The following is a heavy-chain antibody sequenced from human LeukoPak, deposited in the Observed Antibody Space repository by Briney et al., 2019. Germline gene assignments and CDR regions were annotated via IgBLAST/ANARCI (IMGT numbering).Heavy chain of an antibody. Sequence: PGGSLRLSCAASGFSFRSYGMHWVRQAPGKGLECVAVIWYDGTNKYYADSVKGRFTISRDNSKNTLYLQMNSLRAEDTAVYYCARDQRGFSYSKYYFDYWGQGNLVTVSS. D-gene: IGHD5-18*01. CDR2: IWYDGTNK. CDR1: GFSFRSYG. CDR3: ARDQRGFSYSKYYFDY. V-gene: IGHV3-33*01. J-gene: IGHJ4*02.